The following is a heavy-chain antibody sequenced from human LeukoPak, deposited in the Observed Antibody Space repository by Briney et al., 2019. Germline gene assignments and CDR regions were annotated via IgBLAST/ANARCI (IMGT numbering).Heavy chain of an antibody. Sequence: GGSLRLSCVASAFTFSSYSMNWVRQAPGKGLEWVSSISSSGSYIYYADSVKGRFTISRDNAKKSLYLQMNSLRAEDTAVYYCAELGITMIGGVWGKGTTVTISS. V-gene: IGHV3-21*01. J-gene: IGHJ6*04. CDR3: AELGITMIGGV. CDR1: AFTFSSYS. D-gene: IGHD3-10*02. CDR2: ISSSGSYI.